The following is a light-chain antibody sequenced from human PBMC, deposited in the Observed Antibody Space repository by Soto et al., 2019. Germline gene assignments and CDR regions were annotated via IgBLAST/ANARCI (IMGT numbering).Light chain of an antibody. CDR1: NSDVGGYDY. CDR3: SSYTSSTAVI. Sequence: QSALTQPASVSGSPGQSITMSRTGTNSDVGGYDYVSWYQQHPGKAPKLMIYDVSIRPSGVSDRFSGSKSGNMASLTISGLQTEDEAYYYCSSYTSSTAVIFGGGTKLTVL. CDR2: DVS. V-gene: IGLV2-14*01. J-gene: IGLJ2*01.